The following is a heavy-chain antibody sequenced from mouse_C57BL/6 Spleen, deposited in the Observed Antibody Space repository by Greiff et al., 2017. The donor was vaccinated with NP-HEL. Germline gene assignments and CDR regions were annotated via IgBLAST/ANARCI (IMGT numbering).Heavy chain of an antibody. D-gene: IGHD1-1*01. CDR3: APITTVVNWYFDV. CDR2: INPYNGGT. CDR1: GYTFTDYY. Sequence: EVKLQESGPVLVKPGASVKMSCKASGYTFTDYYMNWVKQSHGKSLEWIGVINPYNGGTSYNQKFKGKATLTVDKSSSTAYMELNRLTSEDSAVYYCAPITTVVNWYFDVWGTGTTVTVSS. J-gene: IGHJ1*03. V-gene: IGHV1-19*01.